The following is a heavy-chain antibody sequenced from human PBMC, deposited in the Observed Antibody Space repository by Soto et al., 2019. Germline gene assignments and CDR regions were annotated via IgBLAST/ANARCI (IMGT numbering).Heavy chain of an antibody. CDR2: IIPIFGTA. D-gene: IGHD3-3*01. J-gene: IGHJ6*02. CDR1: GGTFSSYA. CDR3: ARAGFFGVVYYYYGMDV. V-gene: IGHV1-69*13. Sequence: SVKVSCKASGGTFSSYAISWVRQAPGQGLEWMGGIIPIFGTANYAQKFQGRVTITADESTSTAYMELSSLRPEDTAVYYCARAGFFGVVYYYYGMDVWGQGTTVTVSS.